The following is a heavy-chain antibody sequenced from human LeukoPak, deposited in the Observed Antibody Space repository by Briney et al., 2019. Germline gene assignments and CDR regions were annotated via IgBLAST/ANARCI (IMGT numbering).Heavy chain of an antibody. CDR1: GFSFSSYA. D-gene: IGHD3-10*01. Sequence: GGSLRLSCAASGFSFSSYAMNWVRQAPGKGLEWVSVISDSGGSTYYADSVKDRFTISRDNPKNTLYLQMNSLRAEDTAMYYCAKAHADGSGSFLRPLDVWGQGTTVTVSS. J-gene: IGHJ6*02. CDR3: AKAHADGSGSFLRPLDV. CDR2: ISDSGGST. V-gene: IGHV3-23*01.